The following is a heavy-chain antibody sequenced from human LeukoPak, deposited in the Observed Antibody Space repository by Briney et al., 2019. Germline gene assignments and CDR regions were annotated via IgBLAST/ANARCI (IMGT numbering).Heavy chain of an antibody. J-gene: IGHJ4*02. CDR2: IYPRDGST. Sequence: ASVKVSCKASGYTFTSNYIHWARQAPGQGLEWMGMIYPRDGSTSYAQKFQGRVTVTRDTSTSTVHMELSGLRSEGTAVYYCARDQEGFDYWGQGTLVTVSS. CDR1: GYTFTSNY. CDR3: ARDQEGFDY. V-gene: IGHV1-46*01.